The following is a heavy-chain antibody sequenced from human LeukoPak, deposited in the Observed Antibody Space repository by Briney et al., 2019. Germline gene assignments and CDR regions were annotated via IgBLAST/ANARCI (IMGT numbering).Heavy chain of an antibody. CDR1: GFTFGDYY. CDR2: ISGSGSII. Sequence: GGSLRLSCAASGFTFGDYYISWLRQAPGKGLEWVSDISGSGSIIYYADSVKGRFTISRDNAKGSLYLQMNSLRAEDTAVYYCARRSSGWYFGYWGQGILVTVSS. J-gene: IGHJ4*02. CDR3: ARRSSGWYFGY. D-gene: IGHD6-19*01. V-gene: IGHV3-11*01.